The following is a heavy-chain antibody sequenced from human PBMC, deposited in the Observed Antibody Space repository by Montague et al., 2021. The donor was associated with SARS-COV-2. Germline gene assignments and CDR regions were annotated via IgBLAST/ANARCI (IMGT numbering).Heavy chain of an antibody. Sequence: SLRLSCAASGFTFSSYSMNWVRQAPGKGLAWVSSISSSSSYIYYADSVKGRFTISRDNAKNSLYLQMNSLRAEDTAVYYCARDKYYDILTGYYNYWGQGTLVTVSS. J-gene: IGHJ4*02. CDR2: ISSSSSYI. CDR3: ARDKYYDILTGYYNY. V-gene: IGHV3-21*01. D-gene: IGHD3-9*01. CDR1: GFTFSSYS.